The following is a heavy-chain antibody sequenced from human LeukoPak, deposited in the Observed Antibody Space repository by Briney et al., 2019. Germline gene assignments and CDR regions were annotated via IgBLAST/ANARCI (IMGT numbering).Heavy chain of an antibody. CDR3: ARDLYSPNDFDY. V-gene: IGHV3-7*01. J-gene: IGHJ4*02. CDR2: IKQDGSEK. Sequence: GGSLRLSCAASGFTFSSYWMSWVRQAPGKGLEWAANIKQDGSEKYYVDSVKGRFTISRDNAKNSLYLQLNSLRAEDTAVYYCARDLYSPNDFDYWGQGTLVTVSS. CDR1: GFTFSSYW. D-gene: IGHD3-16*01.